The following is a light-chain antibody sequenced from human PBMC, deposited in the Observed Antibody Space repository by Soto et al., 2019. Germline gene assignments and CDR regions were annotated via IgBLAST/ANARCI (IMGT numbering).Light chain of an antibody. CDR3: ASWDYSLSGVL. CDR2: RSN. J-gene: IGLJ2*01. V-gene: IGLV1-47*01. CDR1: SSNIGSND. Sequence: QSVLTQPPSASGTPGQRVTISCSGSSSNIGSNDAFWYQQLPGTAPKPLIYRSNQRPSGVPDRFSGSKSGTSASLAISGLRSEDEADYYCASWDYSLSGVLFGGGTKLTVL.